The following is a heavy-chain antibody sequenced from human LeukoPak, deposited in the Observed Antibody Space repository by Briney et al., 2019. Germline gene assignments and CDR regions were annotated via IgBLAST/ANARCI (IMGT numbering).Heavy chain of an antibody. CDR2: ISSSSSYI. D-gene: IGHD3-22*01. Sequence: PGGSLRLSCAASGFTFSSYSMNWVRQAPGKGLEWVSSISSSSSYIYYADSVKGRFTISRDNAKNSLYLQMNSLRAEDTAVYYCARSRPYYYYDSSGYEDYWGQGTLVTVSS. CDR3: ARSRPYYYYDSSGYEDY. J-gene: IGHJ4*02. V-gene: IGHV3-21*01. CDR1: GFTFSSYS.